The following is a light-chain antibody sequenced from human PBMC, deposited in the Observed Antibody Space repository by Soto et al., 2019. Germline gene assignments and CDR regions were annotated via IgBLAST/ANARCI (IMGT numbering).Light chain of an antibody. J-gene: IGLJ3*02. CDR1: SSDVGGYNY. CDR2: EV. CDR3: TSYTTSSTHWV. V-gene: IGLV2-14*01. Sequence: QSVLTQPASVSGSHGQSITISCTGTSSDVGGYNYVSWYQQHPGKAPKLMIYEVSNRFSGSKSGNTASLTISGLQAEDEADYYCTSYTTSSTHWVFGGGTQLTVL.